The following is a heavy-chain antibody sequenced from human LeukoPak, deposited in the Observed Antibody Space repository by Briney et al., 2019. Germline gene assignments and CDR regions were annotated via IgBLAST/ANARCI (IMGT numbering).Heavy chain of an antibody. Sequence: VGALKISCKGSGCIFTSYWIGWLRQLPGKGREGMGISYPGYCDSRYISSFQAQLTISPDKSISTEYLQWSSLKASDTAMYYCARRLDSSGYPTFDYWGQGTLVTVSS. D-gene: IGHD3-22*01. CDR1: GCIFTSYW. CDR2: SYPGYCDS. J-gene: IGHJ4*02. V-gene: IGHV5-51*01. CDR3: ARRLDSSGYPTFDY.